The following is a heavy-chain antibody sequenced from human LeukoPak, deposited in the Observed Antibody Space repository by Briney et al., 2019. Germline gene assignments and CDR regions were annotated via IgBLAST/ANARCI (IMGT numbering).Heavy chain of an antibody. J-gene: IGHJ4*02. CDR1: GFTFSSYA. CDR2: ISGSGGST. Sequence: GGSLRLSCAASGFTFSSYAMSWVRQAPGKGLEWVSAISGSGGSTYYADSVKGRFTTSRDNSKNTLYLQMNSLRAEDTAVYYCAKISKDSSGWYSWGQGTLVTVSS. D-gene: IGHD6-19*01. V-gene: IGHV3-23*01. CDR3: AKISKDSSGWYS.